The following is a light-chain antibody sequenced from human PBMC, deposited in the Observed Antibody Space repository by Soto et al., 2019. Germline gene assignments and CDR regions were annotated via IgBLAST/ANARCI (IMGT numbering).Light chain of an antibody. J-gene: IGKJ4*01. CDR3: QQRSN. V-gene: IGKV3-11*01. Sequence: EIVLTQSPATLSLSPGERATLSCRASQSVSSYLAWYQQKPGQAPRLLIYDASNRATGIPARFSGSGSGTDFTLPIRSLEPEDFAVYYWQQRSNFGGGTKVEIK. CDR2: DAS. CDR1: QSVSSY.